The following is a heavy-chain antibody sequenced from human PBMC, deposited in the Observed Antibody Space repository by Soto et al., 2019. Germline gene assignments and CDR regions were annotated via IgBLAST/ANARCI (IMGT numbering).Heavy chain of an antibody. CDR2: IIPIFGTA. Sequence: QVQLVQSGAEVKKPGSSVKVSCKASGGTFSSYAISWVRQAPGQGLEWMGGIIPIFGTANYAQKFQGRVTITADESTSTASMELRSVRSEDRAVYYWARDRRGGGGFDYWGQGTLVTVSS. V-gene: IGHV1-69*01. CDR1: GGTFSSYA. D-gene: IGHD3-16*01. CDR3: ARDRRGGGGFDY. J-gene: IGHJ4*02.